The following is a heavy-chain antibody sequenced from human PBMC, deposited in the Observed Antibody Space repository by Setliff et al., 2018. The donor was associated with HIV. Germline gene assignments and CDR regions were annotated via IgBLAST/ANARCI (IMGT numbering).Heavy chain of an antibody. D-gene: IGHD1-1*01. CDR3: ATGWSEDPTLLQVEYFQH. V-gene: IGHV1-69*10. J-gene: IGHJ1*01. Sequence: ASVKVSCKASGGTFTNYIYSWVRQAPGQGLQWMGGIIPMRNIAKYAQQFQDRVTMTADKSTTTAYMELRSLTSEDTAVYYCATGWSEDPTLLQVEYFQHWGQGTLVTVSS. CDR1: GGTFTNYI. CDR2: IIPMRNIA.